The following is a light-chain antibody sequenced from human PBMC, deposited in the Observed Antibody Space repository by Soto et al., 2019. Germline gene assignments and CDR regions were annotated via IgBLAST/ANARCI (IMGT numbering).Light chain of an antibody. CDR1: QSVGGS. CDR3: QKYESSPRK. J-gene: IGKJ1*01. Sequence: VLTKSQGTLSLPPGDSATIYFRASQSVGGSLAWYTTRPGQANRLLVYHTSNRATGIPDRFSASGSGTDVNLTISRLEPEDCAVYYCQKYESSPRKCGQGTKGDIK. CDR2: HTS. V-gene: IGKV3-20*01.